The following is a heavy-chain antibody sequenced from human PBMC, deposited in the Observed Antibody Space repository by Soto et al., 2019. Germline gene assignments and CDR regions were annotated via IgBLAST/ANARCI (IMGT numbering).Heavy chain of an antibody. CDR3: AGTAGEYNTMSDY. CDR2: IYLCDSDA. CDR1: GYTFSKYW. J-gene: IGHJ4*02. V-gene: IGHV5-51*01. D-gene: IGHD5-12*01. Sequence: ESLKISCKGSGYTFSKYWSGWVRQTPEKGLEWMGMIYLCDSDARYRPSFESQVTFSVDNTINTAYLQWNSLTASDTARYYCAGTAGEYNTMSDYWGQGTLVIVS.